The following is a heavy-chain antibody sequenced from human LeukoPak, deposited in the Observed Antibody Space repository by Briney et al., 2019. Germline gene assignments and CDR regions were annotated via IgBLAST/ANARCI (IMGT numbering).Heavy chain of an antibody. CDR1: GGSISSYY. J-gene: IGHJ4*02. V-gene: IGHV4-34*01. Sequence: SETLSLTCTVSGGSISSYYWSWIRQPPGKGLEWIGEINHSGSTNYNPSLKSRVTISVDTSKNQFSLKLSSVTAADTAVYYCARGDSSSAGGFDYWGQGTLVTVSS. CDR2: INHSGST. CDR3: ARGDSSSAGGFDY. D-gene: IGHD6-6*01.